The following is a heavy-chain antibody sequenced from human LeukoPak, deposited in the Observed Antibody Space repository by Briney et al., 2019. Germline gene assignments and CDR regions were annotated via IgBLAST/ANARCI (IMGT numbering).Heavy chain of an antibody. J-gene: IGHJ4*02. V-gene: IGHV1-69*13. CDR2: VIPIFGTA. D-gene: IGHD2/OR15-2a*01. CDR1: GGTFSSYA. Sequence: SVKVSCKASGGTFSSYAISWVRQAPGQGLEWMGGVIPIFGTANYAQKFQGRVTITADESTSTAYMELSSLRSEDTAVYYCASVVTTTISGTPFDYWGQGTLVTVSS. CDR3: ASVVTTTISGTPFDY.